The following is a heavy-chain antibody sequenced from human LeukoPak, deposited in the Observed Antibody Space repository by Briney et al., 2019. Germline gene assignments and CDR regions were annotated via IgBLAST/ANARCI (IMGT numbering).Heavy chain of an antibody. V-gene: IGHV1-18*01. D-gene: IGHD3-22*01. CDR3: ARSTYYYDSSGYYYATSYFDY. J-gene: IGHJ4*02. CDR2: ISAYNGNT. CDR1: GYTFTSYG. Sequence: ASAKVSCKASGYTFTSYGISWVRQAPGQGLEWMGWISAYNGNTNYAQKLQGRVTMTTDTSTSTAYMELRSLRSDDTAVYYCARSTYYYDSSGYYYATSYFDYWGQGTLVTVSS.